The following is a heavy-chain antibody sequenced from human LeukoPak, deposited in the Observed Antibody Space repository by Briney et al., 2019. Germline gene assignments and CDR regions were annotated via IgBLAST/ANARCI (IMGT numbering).Heavy chain of an antibody. CDR1: GITVSSNY. J-gene: IGHJ4*02. V-gene: IGHV3-66*04. CDR3: ARRHYDRTGYYYVD. D-gene: IGHD3-22*01. Sequence: GGSLRLSCAASGITVSSNYMSWVRQAPGKGLEWVSVMFTNGDTNYADSVKGRFTISRDSFKNTLYLQMSSLRAEDTAVYFCARRHYDRTGYYYVDWGQGTLVTVSS. CDR2: MFTNGDT.